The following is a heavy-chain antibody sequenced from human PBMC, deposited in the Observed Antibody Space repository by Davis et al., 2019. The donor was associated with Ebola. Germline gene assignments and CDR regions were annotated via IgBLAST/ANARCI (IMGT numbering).Heavy chain of an antibody. Sequence: GESLKISCAASGFTFSSYGMHWVRQAPGKGLEWVAVIWYDGSNKYYADSVKGRFTISRDNSKNTLYLQMNSLRAEDTAVYYCARDRDIVVVPAAISLDYWGQGTLVTVSS. J-gene: IGHJ4*02. CDR1: GFTFSSYG. CDR2: IWYDGSNK. V-gene: IGHV3-33*01. D-gene: IGHD2-2*01. CDR3: ARDRDIVVVPAAISLDY.